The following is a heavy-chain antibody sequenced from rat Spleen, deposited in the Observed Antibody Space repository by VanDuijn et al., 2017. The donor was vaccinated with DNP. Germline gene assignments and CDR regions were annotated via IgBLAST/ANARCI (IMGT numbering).Heavy chain of an antibody. CDR2: IWTSGST. CDR3: VRGNNGGYDY. J-gene: IGHJ2*01. V-gene: IGHV2-30*01. Sequence: LEWMGIIWTSGSTDYNSTLKSRLSISRDTSRSQVFLEMNRLQTEDIATYYCVRGNNGGYDYWGQGLMVTVSS. D-gene: IGHD1-11*01.